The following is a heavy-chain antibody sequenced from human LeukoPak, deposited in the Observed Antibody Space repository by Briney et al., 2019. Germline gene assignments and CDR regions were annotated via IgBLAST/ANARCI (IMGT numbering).Heavy chain of an antibody. Sequence: ASVKVSCKASGGTFSSYAIRWVRQAPGQGLEWMGGIIPIFGTANYAQKFQGRVTITTDESTSTAYMELSSLRSEDTAMYYSAYGRSSWYSYTEPNYYYYMDVWGKGTTVTVSS. CDR3: AYGRSSWYSYTEPNYYYYMDV. CDR2: IIPIFGTA. D-gene: IGHD6-13*01. CDR1: GGTFSSYA. V-gene: IGHV1-69*05. J-gene: IGHJ6*03.